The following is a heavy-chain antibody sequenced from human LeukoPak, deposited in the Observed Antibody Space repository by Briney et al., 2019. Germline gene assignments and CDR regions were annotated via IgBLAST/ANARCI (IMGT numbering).Heavy chain of an antibody. CDR1: GGSFSGYY. CDR3: ARTGTTIFRVVRIRPMYYFDY. CDR2: INHSGST. Sequence: SETLSLTCAVYGGSFSGYYWSWIRQPPGKGLEWIGEINHSGSTNYNPSLKSRVTISVDTSKNQFSLKLSSVTAADTAVYYCARTGTTIFRVVRIRPMYYFDYWGQGTLVTVSS. V-gene: IGHV4-34*01. J-gene: IGHJ4*02. D-gene: IGHD3-3*01.